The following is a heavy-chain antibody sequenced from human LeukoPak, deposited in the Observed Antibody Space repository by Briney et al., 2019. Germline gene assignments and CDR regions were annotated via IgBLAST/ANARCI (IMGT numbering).Heavy chain of an antibody. V-gene: IGHV3-23*01. D-gene: IGHD3-3*01. CDR1: GFTFSSYA. CDR2: ISGSGCST. CDR3: ARSPYYDYWSGYSNWFDP. J-gene: IGHJ5*02. Sequence: GGSLRLSCAASGFTFSSYAMSWVRQAPGKGLEWVSAISGSGCSTYYADSVKGRFTISRDNSKNTLYLQMNSLRAEDTAVYYCARSPYYDYWSGYSNWFDPWGQGTLVTVSS.